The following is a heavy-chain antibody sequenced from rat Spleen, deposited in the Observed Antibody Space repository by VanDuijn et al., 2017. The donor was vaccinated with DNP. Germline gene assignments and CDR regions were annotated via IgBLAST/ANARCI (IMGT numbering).Heavy chain of an antibody. CDR3: TRDNYSSYMPYYYVMDA. CDR2: ISYDGSGT. CDR1: GFTFSDYY. Sequence: EVQLVESGGGLVQPGRSLKLSCAASGFTFSDYYMAWVRQAPTKGLEWVATISYDGSGTYYRDSVKGRFTISRDNAKSTLYLQMNSLRSEDTATYYCTRDNYSSYMPYYYVMDAWGQGTSVTVSS. J-gene: IGHJ4*01. D-gene: IGHD1-2*01. V-gene: IGHV5-20*01.